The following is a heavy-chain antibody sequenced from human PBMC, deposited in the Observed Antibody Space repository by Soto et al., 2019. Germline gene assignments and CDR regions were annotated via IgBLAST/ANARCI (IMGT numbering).Heavy chain of an antibody. CDR1: GFTFSNYG. Sequence: GGSLRLSCATSGFTFSNYGMHWVRQAPGKGLEWVAIIWYDASKKYYADSVKGRFTISRDRSTNTVFLQMNSLRAEDTGIYYCARDRNGGSFDYWGQGTLVTVSS. V-gene: IGHV3-33*02. CDR2: IWYDASKK. J-gene: IGHJ4*02. D-gene: IGHD2-15*01. CDR3: ARDRNGGSFDY.